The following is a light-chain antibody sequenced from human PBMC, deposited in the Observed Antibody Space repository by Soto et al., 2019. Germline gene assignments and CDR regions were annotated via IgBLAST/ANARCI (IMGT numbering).Light chain of an antibody. CDR1: QSISIY. CDR3: QHTYSTPQIT. V-gene: IGKV1-39*01. CDR2: AAS. J-gene: IGKJ5*01. Sequence: DIQLTQSPSSLSASVGDRVTITCRATQSISIYLNWYQQRPGKAHDLLIFAASSLQRWVPSRFSGSGSGTEFTLTITNLQPGDSATYYCQHTYSTPQITFGQGTRLEIK.